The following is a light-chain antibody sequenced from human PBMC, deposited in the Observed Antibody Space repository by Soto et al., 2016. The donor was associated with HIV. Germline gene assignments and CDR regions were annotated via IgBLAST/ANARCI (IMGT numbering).Light chain of an antibody. V-gene: IGKV1-39*01. J-gene: IGKJ3*01. CDR1: QSISNY. Sequence: DIQMTQSPSSLSVSVGDRVTITCRASQSISNYLNWYQQKPGKAPKLLIFAASSLQSGVPSRFSGSGSGTDFTLTISSLQPEDFATFYCQQSYSTPFTFGPGMKVDIK. CDR2: AAS. CDR3: QQSYSTPFT.